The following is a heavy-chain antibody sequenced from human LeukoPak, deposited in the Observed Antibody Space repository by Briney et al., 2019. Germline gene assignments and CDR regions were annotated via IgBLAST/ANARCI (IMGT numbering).Heavy chain of an antibody. Sequence: GGSLRLSCAAPGFTFSSYWMSWVRQAPGKGLEWVANIKQDGSEKYYVDSVKGRFTISRDNAKNSLYLQMNSLRAEDTAVYYCARDSGGAFDYWGQGTLVTVSS. D-gene: IGHD2-21*01. J-gene: IGHJ4*02. CDR2: IKQDGSEK. CDR1: GFTFSSYW. CDR3: ARDSGGAFDY. V-gene: IGHV3-7*01.